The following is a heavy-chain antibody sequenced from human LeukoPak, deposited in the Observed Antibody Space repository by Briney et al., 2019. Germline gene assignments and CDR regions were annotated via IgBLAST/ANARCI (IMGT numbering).Heavy chain of an antibody. J-gene: IGHJ3*02. CDR2: IIPIFGTA. V-gene: IGHV1-69*13. CDR3: ARDEGFYYDSSGYYYDAFDI. CDR1: GGTFSSYA. Sequence: GASVKVSCKASGGTFSSYAISWVRQAPGQGLEWMGGIIPIFGTANYAQKFQGRVTITADESTSTAYMELSSLRSGDTAVYYCARDEGFYYDSSGYYYDAFDIWGQGTMVTVSS. D-gene: IGHD3-22*01.